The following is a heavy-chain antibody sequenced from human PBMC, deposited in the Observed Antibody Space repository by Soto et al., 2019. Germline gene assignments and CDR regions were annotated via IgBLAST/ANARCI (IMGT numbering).Heavy chain of an antibody. CDR3: AKDRYGSLEGGMDV. CDR1: GFIFDDFG. J-gene: IGHJ6*02. CDR2: VTWNSGNI. D-gene: IGHD1-26*01. Sequence: EVQLVESGGGLVQPGRSLRLSCAASGFIFDDFGMHWVRQAPGKGLEWVSGVTWNSGNIDYADSVKGRFTITRDNAKNSLYLQMNGLRGEDTALYCCAKDRYGSLEGGMDVWGQGTTVTVSS. V-gene: IGHV3-9*01.